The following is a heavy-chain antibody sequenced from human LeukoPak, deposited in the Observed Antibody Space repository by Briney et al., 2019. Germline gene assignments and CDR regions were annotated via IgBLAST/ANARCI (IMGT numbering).Heavy chain of an antibody. V-gene: IGHV4-4*02. CDR3: ARDPRSTLYYYGMDV. J-gene: IGHJ6*02. CDR2: IYHSGST. Sequence: SGTLSLTCAVSGGSISSSNWWSWVRQPPGKGLEWIGEIYHSGSTNYNPSLKSRVTISVDKSKNQFSQKLSSVTAADTAVYYCARDPRSTLYYYGMDVWGQGTTVTVSS. CDR1: GGSISSSNW.